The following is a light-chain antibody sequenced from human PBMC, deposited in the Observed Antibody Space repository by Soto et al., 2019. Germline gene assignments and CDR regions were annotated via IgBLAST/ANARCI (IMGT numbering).Light chain of an antibody. CDR2: RAS. J-gene: IGKJ2*01. CDR3: QQYSTYPYT. V-gene: IGKV1-5*03. Sequence: DIQMTQSPSTLSASVGDRVTITCRASQGIRNYLAWYHQKPGKAPKLLIYRASTLESGVPSRFSGRGSATEFTLSISSLQPDDFATYYCQQYSTYPYTFGQGTKLEIK. CDR1: QGIRNY.